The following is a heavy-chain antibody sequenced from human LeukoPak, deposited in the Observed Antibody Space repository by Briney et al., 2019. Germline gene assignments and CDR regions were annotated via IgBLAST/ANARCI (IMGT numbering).Heavy chain of an antibody. CDR2: INHSGST. J-gene: IGHJ4*02. Sequence: SETLSLTCAVYGGSFSGYYWSWIRQPPGKGLEWIGEINHSGSTNYNPSLKSRVTISVDTSKNQFSLKLSSVTAADTAVYYCAHQRREMATIGGYFDYWGQGTLVTVSS. D-gene: IGHD5-24*01. V-gene: IGHV4-34*01. CDR3: AHQRREMATIGGYFDY. CDR1: GGSFSGYY.